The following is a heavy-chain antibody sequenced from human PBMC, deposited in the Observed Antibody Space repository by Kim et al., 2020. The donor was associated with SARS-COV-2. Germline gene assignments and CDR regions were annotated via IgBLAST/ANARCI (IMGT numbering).Heavy chain of an antibody. V-gene: IGHV3-11*06. CDR3: ARDRETNYDFWSGYYYGLDV. Sequence: GRFTISRDNAKNSLYLQMNSRRAEDTAVYYCARDRETNYDFWSGYYYGLDVWGQGTSVTVSS. D-gene: IGHD3-3*01. J-gene: IGHJ6*02.